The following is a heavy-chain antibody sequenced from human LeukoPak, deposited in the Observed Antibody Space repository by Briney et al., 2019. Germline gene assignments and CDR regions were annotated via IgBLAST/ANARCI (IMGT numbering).Heavy chain of an antibody. CDR3: AGDPRAADPYYYYGMDV. CDR2: IYTSGST. Sequence: PSETLSLTCTVSGGSISSYYWSWIRQPAGKGLEWIGRIYTSGSTNHNPSLKSRVTMSVDTSKNQFSLKLSSVTAADTAVYYCAGDPRAADPYYYYGMDVWGQGTTVTVSS. J-gene: IGHJ6*02. CDR1: GGSISSYY. V-gene: IGHV4-4*07. D-gene: IGHD6-13*01.